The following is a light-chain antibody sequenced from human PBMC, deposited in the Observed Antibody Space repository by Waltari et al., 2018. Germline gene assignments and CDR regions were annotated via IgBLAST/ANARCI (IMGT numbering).Light chain of an antibody. CDR1: SGSIASNY. CDR3: QSYDSSNVV. J-gene: IGLJ2*01. CDR2: EDN. V-gene: IGLV6-57*04. Sequence: NFMLTQPHSVSESPGKTVTISCTRSSGSIASNYVQWYQQRPGSAPTTVISEDNQRPSGVPDRFSGSIDISSNSASLTISGLKTEDEADYYCQSYDSSNVVFGGGTKLTVL.